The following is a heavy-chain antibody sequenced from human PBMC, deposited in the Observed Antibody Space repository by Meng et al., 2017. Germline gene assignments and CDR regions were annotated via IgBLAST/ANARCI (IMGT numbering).Heavy chain of an antibody. CDR1: GYRFSSYW. CDR3: VRLTGYNRGPTDQ. J-gene: IGHJ4*02. CDR2: IKPEDSDA. Sequence: GGSLRLSCEGSGYRFSSYWIGWVRQLPGKGLEWMGVIKPEDSDARYSPSFQGQVTISVDKSISTAYLQWSSLQASDIAMYYCVRLTGYNRGPTDQWGQGTLVTVSS. V-gene: IGHV5-51*01. D-gene: IGHD5-24*01.